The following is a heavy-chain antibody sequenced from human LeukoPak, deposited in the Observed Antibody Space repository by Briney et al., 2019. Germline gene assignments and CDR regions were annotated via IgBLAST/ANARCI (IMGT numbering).Heavy chain of an antibody. CDR2: IFSNDEK. CDR3: ARISLLPEPYFFDY. Sequence: KSGPTLVNPTETLTLTCTVSGFSLSNAKMGVSWIRQPPGKALEWLAHIFSNDEKSYSTSLKSRLTISRDTSKSHVVLTMTNVDPVDTATYYCARISLLPEPYFFDYWGQGTLVTVSS. D-gene: IGHD1-14*01. CDR1: GFSLSNAKMG. J-gene: IGHJ4*02. V-gene: IGHV2-26*02.